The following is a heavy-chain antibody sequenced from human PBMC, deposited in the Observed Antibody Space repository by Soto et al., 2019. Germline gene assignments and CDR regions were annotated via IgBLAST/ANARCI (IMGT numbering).Heavy chain of an antibody. CDR3: ARGRTTVDVFDY. CDR2: ISSAGSYT. Sequence: QVHLVESGGGLVKPGGSLRLSCAASGFTFSDYYMTWIRQAPGKGLEWVSYISSAGSYTNYAESVKGRFTISRDSAKNSLYLQMNSLRAEDSAVYYCARGRTTVDVFDYWGQGTLVTVSS. CDR1: GFTFSDYY. D-gene: IGHD4-17*01. J-gene: IGHJ4*02. V-gene: IGHV3-11*06.